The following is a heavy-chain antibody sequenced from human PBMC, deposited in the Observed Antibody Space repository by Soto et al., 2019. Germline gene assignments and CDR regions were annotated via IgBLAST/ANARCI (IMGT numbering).Heavy chain of an antibody. Sequence: QVQLVESGGGVVQPGRSLRLSCAASGFTFSSYGMHWVRQAPGKGLEWVAVISYDGSNKNYADSVKGRFTISRDNSKNTLYLQMNSLRAEDTAVYYCAKDFNIVVVVAPLDYWCQGTLVTVSS. CDR3: AKDFNIVVVVAPLDY. J-gene: IGHJ4*02. V-gene: IGHV3-30*18. CDR2: ISYDGSNK. D-gene: IGHD2-15*01. CDR1: GFTFSSYG.